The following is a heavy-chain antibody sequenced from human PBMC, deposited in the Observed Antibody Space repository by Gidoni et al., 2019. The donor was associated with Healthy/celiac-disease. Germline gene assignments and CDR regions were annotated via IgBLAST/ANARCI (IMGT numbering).Heavy chain of an antibody. Sequence: EVQLVESGGGLVKPWGSLSLSCAASGFTFSNARMSWVRQAPGKGLEWVGRIKSKTDGGTTDYAAPVKGRFTISRDDSKNTLYLQMNSLKTEDTAVYYCTTDTIILGATLAFDIWGQGTMVTVSS. V-gene: IGHV3-15*01. CDR2: IKSKTDGGTT. D-gene: IGHD1-26*01. CDR1: GFTFSNAR. J-gene: IGHJ3*02. CDR3: TTDTIILGATLAFDI.